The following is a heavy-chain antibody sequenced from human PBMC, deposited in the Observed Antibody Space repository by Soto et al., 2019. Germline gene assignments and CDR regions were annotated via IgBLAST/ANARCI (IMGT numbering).Heavy chain of an antibody. J-gene: IGHJ5*02. V-gene: IGHV5-51*01. CDR1: GYNFTSYW. CDR3: ARHAGLVVAGTKRWFDP. D-gene: IGHD2-15*01. Sequence: GESLKISCKGSGYNFTSYWIGWVRQMPGKGLEWMGIIYLGDSDTRYSPSFQGRVTISADKSINTAYLQWSSLKASDSAIYFCARHAGLVVAGTKRWFDPWGQGTLVTVSS. CDR2: IYLGDSDT.